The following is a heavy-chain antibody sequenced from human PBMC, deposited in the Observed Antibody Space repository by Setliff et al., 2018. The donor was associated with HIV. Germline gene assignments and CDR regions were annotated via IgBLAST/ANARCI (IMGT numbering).Heavy chain of an antibody. V-gene: IGHV4-34*01. CDR3: ARLWLHYGDDIPRFDP. J-gene: IGHJ5*02. CDR2: INHSGTT. D-gene: IGHD4-17*01. CDR1: GGSFSGYF. Sequence: PSETLSLTCTVYGGSFSGYFWTWIRQPPGKGLEWIGEINHSGTTYYNPSLKSRVTISVDTSQNQFSLRLSSVTAADTAVYYCARLWLHYGDDIPRFDPWGQGTLVTVSS.